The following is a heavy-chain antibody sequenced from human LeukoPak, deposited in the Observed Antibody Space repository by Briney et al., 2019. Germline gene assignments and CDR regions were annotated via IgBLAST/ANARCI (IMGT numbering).Heavy chain of an antibody. Sequence: PGGSLRLSCAASGFTFSTFAMSWVRQAPGKGLEWVSAISGGGGGTYYADSVKGRLTISRDNSKNTLYLQMSSLRAEDTAVYYCAKAFSAYENWPPNWFDPWGQGTLVTVSS. D-gene: IGHD5-12*01. V-gene: IGHV3-23*01. CDR3: AKAFSAYENWPPNWFDP. CDR2: ISGGGGGT. CDR1: GFTFSTFA. J-gene: IGHJ5*02.